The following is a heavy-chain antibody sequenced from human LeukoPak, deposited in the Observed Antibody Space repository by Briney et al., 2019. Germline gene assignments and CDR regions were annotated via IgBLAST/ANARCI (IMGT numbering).Heavy chain of an antibody. V-gene: IGHV4-31*03. J-gene: IGHJ4*02. CDR1: GGSISSGGYY. D-gene: IGHD3-3*01. CDR3: ARAYYDFWSGYNIGGYYFDY. CDR2: IYYSGST. Sequence: PSETLSLTCTVSGGSISSGGYYWSWIRQHPGKGLEWIGYIYYSGSTYYNPSLKSRVTISVDTSKNQFSLKLSSVTAADTAVYYCARAYYDFWSGYNIGGYYFDYWGQGTLVTVSS.